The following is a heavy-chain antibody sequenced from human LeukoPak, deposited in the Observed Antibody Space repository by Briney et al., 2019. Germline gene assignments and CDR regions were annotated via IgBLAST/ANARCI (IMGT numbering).Heavy chain of an antibody. CDR2: INPNSGDT. D-gene: IGHD6-19*01. CDR1: GYTFTGYY. CDR3: ARDLKRGYSSGRYSWGTGSSNDY. Sequence: GASVKVSCKASGYTFTGYYMHWVRQAPGQGLEWMGWINPNSGDTNYAQKFQGRVTMTRDTSISTAYMELSSLRSDDTAMYYCARDLKRGYSSGRYSWGTGSSNDYWGQGTLVTVSS. J-gene: IGHJ4*02. V-gene: IGHV1-2*02.